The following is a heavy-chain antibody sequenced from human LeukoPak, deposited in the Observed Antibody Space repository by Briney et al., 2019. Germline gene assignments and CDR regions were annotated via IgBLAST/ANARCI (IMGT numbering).Heavy chain of an antibody. CDR1: GYSFTSYC. J-gene: IGHJ4*02. Sequence: GESLKISCKGSGYSFTSYCIGWVRQMPGKGLEWMGIIYPGDSDTRYSPSFQGQVTISADNSISTPYLPWTSLKAWDTAMYYCERHDWELPHYWGQGTLVTVSS. V-gene: IGHV5-51*01. CDR2: IYPGDSDT. CDR3: ERHDWELPHY. D-gene: IGHD1-26*01.